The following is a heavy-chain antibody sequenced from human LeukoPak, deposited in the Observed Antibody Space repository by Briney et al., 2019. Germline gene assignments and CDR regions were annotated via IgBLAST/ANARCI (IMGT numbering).Heavy chain of an antibody. CDR2: IRFDGSIQ. CDR3: TKDKRERDGLNGLYDY. V-gene: IGHV3-30*02. Sequence: PGRSLRLSCAASGFTFSSYVMHWVRQAPGKGLEWVAFIRFDGSIQYYTKSVKGRFTISRDNAKNTLFLQMNSLRSEDTAVYYCTKDKRERDGLNGLYDYWGQGTLVTVSS. CDR1: GFTFSSYV. J-gene: IGHJ4*02. D-gene: IGHD5-24*01.